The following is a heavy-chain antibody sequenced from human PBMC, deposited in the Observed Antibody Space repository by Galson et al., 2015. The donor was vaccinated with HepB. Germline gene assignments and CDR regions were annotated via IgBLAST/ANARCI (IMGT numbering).Heavy chain of an antibody. J-gene: IGHJ4*02. Sequence: SLRLSCAASGFMFGEYSMSWVRRAPGKGLEWVGFIRSEAYGGSRAYAASVRGRFTISRDDSKSIAYLQMNSLKTDDTAVYYCTRAAIDSNRGYYFDYWGQVLMVTASS. CDR3: TRAAIDSNRGYYFDY. CDR1: GFMFGEYS. CDR2: IRSEAYGGSR. V-gene: IGHV3-49*04. D-gene: IGHD5-12*01.